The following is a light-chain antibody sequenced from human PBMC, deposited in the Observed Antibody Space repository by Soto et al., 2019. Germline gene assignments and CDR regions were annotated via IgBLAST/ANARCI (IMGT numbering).Light chain of an antibody. Sequence: DIQMTQSPSSLSASVGDRVTITCRASQSISSYLNWYQQKPGKAPKLLIYAASSLQSGVPSRFSGSESGTDFTLTISSLQPEDFATYYCQQSYSTLMYTFGQGTKLEIK. CDR2: AAS. CDR1: QSISSY. CDR3: QQSYSTLMYT. V-gene: IGKV1-39*01. J-gene: IGKJ2*01.